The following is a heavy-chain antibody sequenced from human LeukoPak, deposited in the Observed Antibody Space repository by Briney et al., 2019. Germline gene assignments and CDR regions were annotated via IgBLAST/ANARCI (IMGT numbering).Heavy chain of an antibody. CDR3: ARHGTISSESYFDY. CDR2: IHNSGRT. Sequence: PSETLSLTCSVSGGSVSSYYWSWIRQSPGKGLEWIGYIHNSGRTNYNPSLKSRVTGFVNTSKNQVSLRLSSVTAADTAVYYCARHGTISSESYFDYWGQGALVTVSS. D-gene: IGHD1-14*01. J-gene: IGHJ4*02. CDR1: GGSVSSYY. V-gene: IGHV4-59*08.